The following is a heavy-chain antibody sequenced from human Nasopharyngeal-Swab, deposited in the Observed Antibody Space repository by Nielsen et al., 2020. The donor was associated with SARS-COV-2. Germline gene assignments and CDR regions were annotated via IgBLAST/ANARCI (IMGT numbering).Heavy chain of an antibody. Sequence: GESLKISCAASGFTFSSYAMTWVRQAPGKGLEWVSGIRASGGSTYYADSVKGRFTISRDNSKNTLYLQMNSLRAEDTAVYYCARDASPFAYFDYWGQGTLVTVSS. J-gene: IGHJ4*02. CDR1: GFTFSSYA. CDR2: IRASGGST. CDR3: ARDASPFAYFDY. V-gene: IGHV3-23*01. D-gene: IGHD3-3*01.